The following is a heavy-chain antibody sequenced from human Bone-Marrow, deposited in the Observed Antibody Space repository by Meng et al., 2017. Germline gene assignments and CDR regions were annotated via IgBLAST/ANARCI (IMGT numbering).Heavy chain of an antibody. CDR1: GGSISSYY. CDR3: ARGLVVVTAIYFDY. D-gene: IGHD2-21*02. V-gene: IGHV4-59*01. J-gene: IGHJ4*02. CDR2: IYYSGST. Sequence: ESLKISCTVSGGSISSYYWSWIRQPPGKGLEWIGYIYYSGSTNYNPSLKSRVTISVDTSKNQFSLKLSSVTAADTAVYYCARGLVVVTAIYFDYWGQGTLVTVSS.